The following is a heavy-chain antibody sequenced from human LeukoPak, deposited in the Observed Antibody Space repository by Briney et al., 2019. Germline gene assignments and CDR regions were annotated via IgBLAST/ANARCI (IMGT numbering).Heavy chain of an antibody. CDR3: ARSLPYGTIWYGRSDF. Sequence: PGGSLRLSCAASGFTFSSYWMHWVRQAPGKGLLWVSRINSDGSSTSYADSVKGRFTISRDNAMNSLYLQMNSLRAEDTAIYYCARSLPYGTIWYGRSDFWGQGTLVTVSS. V-gene: IGHV3-74*01. D-gene: IGHD6-13*01. CDR1: GFTFSSYW. J-gene: IGHJ4*02. CDR2: INSDGSST.